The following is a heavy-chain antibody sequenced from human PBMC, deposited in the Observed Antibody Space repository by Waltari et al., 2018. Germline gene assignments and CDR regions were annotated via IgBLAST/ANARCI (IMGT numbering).Heavy chain of an antibody. CDR1: GYSISSGYY. CDR2: IYHSGST. J-gene: IGHJ4*02. V-gene: IGHV4-38-2*01. CDR3: ARGRGLRYFDPARSSYFDY. D-gene: IGHD3-9*01. Sequence: QVQLQESGPGLVKPSETLSLTCAVSGYSISSGYYWGWIRQPPGKGLEWIGSIYHSGSTAFNPALKSGGTISVDTSKNQFSLKLSSVTAADTAVYYCARGRGLRYFDPARSSYFDYWGQGTLVTVSS.